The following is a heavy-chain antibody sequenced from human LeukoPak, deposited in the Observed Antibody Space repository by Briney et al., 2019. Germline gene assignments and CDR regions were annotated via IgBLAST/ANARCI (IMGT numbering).Heavy chain of an antibody. J-gene: IGHJ4*02. D-gene: IGHD6-19*01. CDR3: AKGDSSGWYEY. CDR2: ISGSGGST. Sequence: GGSLRLSCAASGFTFSNAWMSWVRQAPGKGLEWVSAISGSGGSTYYADSVKGRFTISRDNSKNTLYLQMNSLRAEDTAVYYCAKGDSSGWYEYWGQGTLVTVSS. V-gene: IGHV3-23*01. CDR1: GFTFSNAW.